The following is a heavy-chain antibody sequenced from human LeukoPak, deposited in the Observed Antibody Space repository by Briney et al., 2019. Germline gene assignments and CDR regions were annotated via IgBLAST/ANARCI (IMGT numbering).Heavy chain of an antibody. CDR2: IYYTGST. CDR1: GGSMSGSY. CDR3: ARGGSRIANWFDP. J-gene: IGHJ5*02. Sequence: SETLSLTCNVSGGSMSGSYWSWIRQPPGEGLEWIGYIYYTGSTNYNPSLKSRVTISVDTSKNQFSLQLTSMTAADTAVYYCARGGSRIANWFDPWGQGILVTVSS. V-gene: IGHV4-59*01. D-gene: IGHD2-15*01.